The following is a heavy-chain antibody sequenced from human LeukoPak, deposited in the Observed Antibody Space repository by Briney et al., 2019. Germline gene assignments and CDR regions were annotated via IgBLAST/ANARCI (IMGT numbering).Heavy chain of an antibody. D-gene: IGHD6-13*01. CDR1: GGSFSGYY. CDR2: INHSGST. CDR3: AGSGRSSITWRTIDY. V-gene: IGHV4-34*01. Sequence: SETLSLTCSVYGGSFSGYYWSWIRQPPGKGLEWIGEINHSGSTNYNPSLKSRVTISVDTSKNQSSLKLSSVTAADTAVYYCAGSGRSSITWRTIDYWGQGTLVTVSS. J-gene: IGHJ4*02.